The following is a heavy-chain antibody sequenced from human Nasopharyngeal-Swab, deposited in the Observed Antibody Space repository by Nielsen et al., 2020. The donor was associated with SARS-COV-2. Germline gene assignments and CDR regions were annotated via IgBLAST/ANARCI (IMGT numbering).Heavy chain of an antibody. Sequence: GGSLRLSCQGSGYTFSSYWSSWVRQMPGKGLEWMGMIYPSDSDTRYSPYFQGQVTMSVDKSINTAYLHWSSLKASETAMYYCARHGGFCSSTNCYGGWFDPWGQGTQVIVSS. V-gene: IGHV5-51*01. J-gene: IGHJ5*02. D-gene: IGHD2-2*01. CDR2: IYPSDSDT. CDR1: GYTFSSYW. CDR3: ARHGGFCSSTNCYGGWFDP.